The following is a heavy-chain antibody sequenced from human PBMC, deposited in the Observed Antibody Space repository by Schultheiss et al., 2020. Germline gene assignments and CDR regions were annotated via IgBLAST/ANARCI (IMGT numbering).Heavy chain of an antibody. J-gene: IGHJ4*02. CDR3: ARGTYYYDSSGYFDY. CDR2: ISYDGSNK. V-gene: IGHV3-30*03. CDR1: GFTFSSYG. Sequence: GGSLRLSCAASGFTFSSYGMHWVRQAPGKGLEWVAVISYDGSNKYYADSVKGRFTISRDNAKNSLYLQMNSLRAEDTAVYYCARGTYYYDSSGYFDYWGQGTLVTVSS. D-gene: IGHD3-22*01.